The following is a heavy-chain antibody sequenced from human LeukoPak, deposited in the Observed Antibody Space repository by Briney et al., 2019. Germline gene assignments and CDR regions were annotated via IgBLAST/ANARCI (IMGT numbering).Heavy chain of an antibody. D-gene: IGHD3-10*02. CDR1: GFTFSIYE. V-gene: IGHV3-48*03. J-gene: IGHJ6*04. CDR3: AELGITMIGGV. CDR2: ISSSGSTI. Sequence: GGSLRLSCAASGFTFSIYEMNWVRQAPGKGLEWVLYISSSGSTIYYADSVKGRFTISRDNAKNSLYLQMNSLRAEDTAVYYCAELGITMIGGVWGKGTTVTISS.